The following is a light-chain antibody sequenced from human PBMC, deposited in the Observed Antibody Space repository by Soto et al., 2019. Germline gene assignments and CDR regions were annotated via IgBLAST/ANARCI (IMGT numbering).Light chain of an antibody. CDR1: QSISSW. Sequence: DIPMTQSPSTLSASVGDRVTITCRASQSISSWLAWYQQKPGKAPKLLIYKASCLESGVPSRFSGSGSVTEFTLTISSLQPDDFATYYCQHYNTYPLTFGGGTKVEIK. CDR2: KAS. V-gene: IGKV1-5*03. CDR3: QHYNTYPLT. J-gene: IGKJ4*01.